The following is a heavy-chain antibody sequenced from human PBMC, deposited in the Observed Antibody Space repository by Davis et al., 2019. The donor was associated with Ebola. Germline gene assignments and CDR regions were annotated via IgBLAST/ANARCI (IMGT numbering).Heavy chain of an antibody. CDR2: INPNDGRT. CDR3: TTPGGQDSGYDVFDI. D-gene: IGHD5-12*01. CDR1: GFTFTNYA. J-gene: IGHJ3*02. Sequence: ASVTVSCKASGFTFTNYAFSWVRQAPGQGLEWMGMINPNDGRTIYAQKFQGRVTVTRDTSTTTVYMDLSSLRSEDTALYYCTTPGGQDSGYDVFDIWGQGTMVTVSS. V-gene: IGHV1-46*03.